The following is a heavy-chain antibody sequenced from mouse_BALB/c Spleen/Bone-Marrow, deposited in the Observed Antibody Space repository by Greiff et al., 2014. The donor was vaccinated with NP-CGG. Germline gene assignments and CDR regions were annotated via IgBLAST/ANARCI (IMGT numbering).Heavy chain of an antibody. CDR2: INPSNGRT. CDR3: ARDWDEAYYFDY. CDR1: GYTFTSYW. V-gene: IGHV1S81*02. Sequence: VQLQQSGAELVKPGASVKLSCKASGYTFTSYWMHWVKQRPGQSLEWIGEINPSNGRTNYNEKFKSKATLTVDKSSSTAYMQLSSLTSEDSAVYYCARDWDEAYYFDYWGQGTTLTVSS. J-gene: IGHJ2*01. D-gene: IGHD4-1*01.